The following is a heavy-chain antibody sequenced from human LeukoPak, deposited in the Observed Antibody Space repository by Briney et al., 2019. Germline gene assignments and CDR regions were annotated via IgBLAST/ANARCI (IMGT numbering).Heavy chain of an antibody. CDR1: GFTFTSAW. Sequence: GGSLRLSCAASGFTFTSAWMTWVRQAPGKGLEWVGRVKSKTDGGTTDYAAPVKGRFTISRDDSKNTLYLQMNSLKTEDTAVYYCATEWAFQVYHFDYWGQGTLVTVSS. J-gene: IGHJ4*02. CDR3: ATEWAFQVYHFDY. CDR2: VKSKTDGGTT. D-gene: IGHD1-26*01. V-gene: IGHV3-15*01.